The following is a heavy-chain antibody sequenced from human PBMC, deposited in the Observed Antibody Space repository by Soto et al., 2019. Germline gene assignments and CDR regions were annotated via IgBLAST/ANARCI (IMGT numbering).Heavy chain of an antibody. D-gene: IGHD2-15*01. CDR3: ARQFYGSGYFDY. V-gene: IGHV4-39*01. Sequence: SETLSLTCTVSGGSISSSSYYWGWIRQPPGKGLEWIGSIYYSGSTYYNPSLKSRVTISVDTSKNQFSLKLSSVTAADTAVYYCARQFYGSGYFDYWGQGTLVTVSS. J-gene: IGHJ4*02. CDR2: IYYSGST. CDR1: GGSISSSSYY.